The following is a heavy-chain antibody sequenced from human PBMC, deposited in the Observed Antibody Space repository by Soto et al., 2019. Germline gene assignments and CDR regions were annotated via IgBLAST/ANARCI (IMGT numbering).Heavy chain of an antibody. CDR2: IYYSGST. V-gene: IGHV4-31*03. CDR1: GGSISSGGYY. D-gene: IGHD5-18*01. CDR3: ARHTARVNWFDP. J-gene: IGHJ5*02. Sequence: QVQLQESGPGLVKPSQTLSLTCTVSGGSISSGGYYWSWIRQHPGKGLEWIGYIYYSGSTYYNPSLKSRVTISVDTSKNQFPLKLSSVTAADTAVYYCARHTARVNWFDPWGQGTLVTVSS.